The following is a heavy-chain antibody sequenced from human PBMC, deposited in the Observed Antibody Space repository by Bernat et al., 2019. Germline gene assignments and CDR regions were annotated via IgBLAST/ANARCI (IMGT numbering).Heavy chain of an antibody. CDR3: ARDKDGGFAFDY. V-gene: IGHV3-64*01. CDR2: LLGNGAHP. J-gene: IGHJ4*02. CDR1: GFSFSTYA. D-gene: IGHD2-15*01. Sequence: EVELVESGGGLVQPGGSLRLSCAASGFSFSTYAMHWVRQAPGKGLEYVSSLLGNGAHPQYANSVQGRFTISRDNSKNTRYLQMSSVRPEDTAMYYCARDKDGGFAFDYWGQGTLVTVSS.